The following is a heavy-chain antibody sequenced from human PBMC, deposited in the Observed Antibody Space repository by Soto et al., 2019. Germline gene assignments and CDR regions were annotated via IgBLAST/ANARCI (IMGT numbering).Heavy chain of an antibody. J-gene: IGHJ5*02. CDR1: GVTFDSFT. Sequence: ASVKVSCKPSGVTFDSFTFSWVRQAPGQGLEWMGGFVPMFGSASVAQRFQGRVRITADASTGTGYMELSDLRSDDSAIYYCAREDDTTGHYSWFDPWGPGTLVTVSS. D-gene: IGHD3-9*01. CDR2: FVPMFGSA. V-gene: IGHV1-69*13. CDR3: AREDDTTGHYSWFDP.